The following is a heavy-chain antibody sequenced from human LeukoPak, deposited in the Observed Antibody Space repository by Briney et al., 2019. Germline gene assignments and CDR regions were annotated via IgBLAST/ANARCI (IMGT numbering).Heavy chain of an antibody. Sequence: SETLSLTCSVSGGSITSYYRSWIRQPTGKGLEWIGYIHYSGSTNYNPSLKSRVTISVDTSKNQFSLKLSSVTAADTAVYYCARDVGCSGGSCYSFDYWGQGTLVTVSS. CDR3: ARDVGCSGGSCYSFDY. D-gene: IGHD2-15*01. CDR1: GGSITSYY. CDR2: IHYSGST. J-gene: IGHJ4*02. V-gene: IGHV4-59*01.